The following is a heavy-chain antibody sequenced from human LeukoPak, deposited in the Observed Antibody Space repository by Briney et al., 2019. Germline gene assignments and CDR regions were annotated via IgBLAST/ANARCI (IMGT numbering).Heavy chain of an antibody. V-gene: IGHV3-23*01. Sequence: GGSLTLSCAVSGFTFNEYVMSWVRQAPGRGVEWVSAVSSSGFITYYADSVNGRFTISIDNFKNTLYLQLNSLRGEDTAVYYCVKEAYNSGTYYMDVWGKGTTVTVSS. J-gene: IGHJ6*03. CDR3: VKEAYNSGTYYMDV. CDR1: GFTFNEYV. CDR2: VSSSGFIT. D-gene: IGHD5-24*01.